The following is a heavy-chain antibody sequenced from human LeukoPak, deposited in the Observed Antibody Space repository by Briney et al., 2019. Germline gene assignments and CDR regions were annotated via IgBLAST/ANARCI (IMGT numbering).Heavy chain of an antibody. D-gene: IGHD3-22*01. CDR1: GYTFTSYD. J-gene: IGHJ4*02. CDR2: MNPNSGNT. CDR3: ARGSYYDSSGYYLGLSY. Sequence: ASVKVSCKASGYTFTSYDINWVRQATGHGLEWMGWMNPNSGNTGYAQKFHGRVTMTRNTSISTAYMELSSLRSEDTAVYYCARGSYYDSSGYYLGLSYWGQGTLVTVSS. V-gene: IGHV1-8*01.